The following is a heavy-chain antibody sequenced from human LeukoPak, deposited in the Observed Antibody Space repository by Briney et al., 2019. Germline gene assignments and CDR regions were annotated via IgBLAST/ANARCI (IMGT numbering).Heavy chain of an antibody. D-gene: IGHD4-17*01. CDR3: AKRDTDYGDNEGYFDY. CDR2: IRYDGSNK. J-gene: IGHJ4*02. Sequence: GGSLRLSCAASGFTFSSYGMHWVRQAPGKGLGWVAFIRYDGSNKYYADSVKGRFTISRDNSKNTLYLQMNSLRAEDTAVYYCAKRDTDYGDNEGYFDYWGQGTLVTVSS. CDR1: GFTFSSYG. V-gene: IGHV3-30*02.